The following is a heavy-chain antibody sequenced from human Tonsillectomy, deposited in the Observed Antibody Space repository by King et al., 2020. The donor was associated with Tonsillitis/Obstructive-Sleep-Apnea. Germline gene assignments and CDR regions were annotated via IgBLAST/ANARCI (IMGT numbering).Heavy chain of an antibody. CDR1: GYTLTELS. J-gene: IGHJ6*03. CDR3: ATATHYYYYMDV. V-gene: IGHV1-24*01. CDR2: FDPEDGET. Sequence: VPLVESGTEVKKPGASVKVSCKVSGYTLTELSIHWVRQAPGKGLEWMGGFDPEDGETIYAQKFQGRVTMTEDTSTDTAYMELSSLRSEDTAVYYCATATHYYYYMDVWGKGTTVTVSS. D-gene: IGHD4-11*01.